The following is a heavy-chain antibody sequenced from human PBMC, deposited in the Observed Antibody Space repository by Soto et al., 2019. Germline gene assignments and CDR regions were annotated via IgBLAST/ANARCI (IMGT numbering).Heavy chain of an antibody. Sequence: PSETLSLTCAVYGGSFSGYYWSWIRQPPGKGLEWIGEINHSGSTNYNPSLKSRVTISVDTSKNQFSLKLSSVTAADTAVYYCARERVEQWPRRGIFDYWGQGTLVTVSS. CDR1: GGSFSGYY. J-gene: IGHJ4*02. CDR3: ARERVEQWPRRGIFDY. CDR2: INHSGST. D-gene: IGHD6-19*01. V-gene: IGHV4-34*01.